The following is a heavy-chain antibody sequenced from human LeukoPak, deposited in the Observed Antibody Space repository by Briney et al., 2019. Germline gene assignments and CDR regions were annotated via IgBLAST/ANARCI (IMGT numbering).Heavy chain of an antibody. J-gene: IGHJ6*03. D-gene: IGHD1-26*01. Sequence: ASVKVSCKASGYTFTGYYMPWVRQAPGQGLEWMGWINPNSGGTNYAQKFQGRVTMTRDTSISTAYMELSRLRSDDTAVYYCARPSPPRIVGATYYYYYYMDVWGKGTTVTVSS. CDR3: ARPSPPRIVGATYYYYYYMDV. CDR2: INPNSGGT. V-gene: IGHV1-2*02. CDR1: GYTFTGYY.